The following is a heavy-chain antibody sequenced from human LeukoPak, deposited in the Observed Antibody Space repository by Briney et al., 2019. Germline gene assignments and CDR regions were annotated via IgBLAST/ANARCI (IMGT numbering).Heavy chain of an antibody. J-gene: IGHJ4*02. CDR3: ARDPSNSAFKGMQGGDY. Sequence: SETLSLTCTVSGYSISSGYYWSWIRQPPGKGLEWIGSIVHSAITYYNPSLKSRVTISVDTSKNQFSLKMSSATAADTAVYYCARDPSNSAFKGMQGGDYWGQGTLVTVSS. D-gene: IGHD3-16*01. CDR1: GYSISSGYY. V-gene: IGHV4-38-2*02. CDR2: IVHSAIT.